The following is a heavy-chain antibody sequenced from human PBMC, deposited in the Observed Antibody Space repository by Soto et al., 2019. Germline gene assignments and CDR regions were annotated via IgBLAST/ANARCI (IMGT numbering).Heavy chain of an antibody. Sequence: ASLKSSCKCSGYTTTSYAISWVLHTPGQGLEWMGRIIPNHGITNYAQKFQGRVTMTTDTSTSTAYMELSSLRSEDTAVYYCANVQSLDYWGQRTLVTVSS. J-gene: IGHJ4*02. CDR2: IIPNHGIT. V-gene: IGHV1-18*01. CDR1: GYTTTSYA. CDR3: ANVQSLDY. D-gene: IGHD4-4*01.